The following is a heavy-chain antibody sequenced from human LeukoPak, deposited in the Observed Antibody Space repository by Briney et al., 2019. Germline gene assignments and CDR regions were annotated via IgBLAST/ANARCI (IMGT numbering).Heavy chain of an antibody. CDR2: VYYSGST. J-gene: IGHJ4*02. V-gene: IGHV4-59*02. CDR1: GGSVSGYY. D-gene: IGHD2-15*01. CDR3: ARIHRYCSGGACYVLDN. Sequence: SETLSLTCVVSGGSVSGYYWAWIRKPPGRGLEWIGYVYYSGSTNYNPSFKSRITISVDTSRNQFSLQLSSVTAADTAVYYCARIHRYCSGGACYVLDNWGQGTLVAVSS.